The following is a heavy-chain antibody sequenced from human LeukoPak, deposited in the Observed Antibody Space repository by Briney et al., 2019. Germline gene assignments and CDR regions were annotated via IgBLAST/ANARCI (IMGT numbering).Heavy chain of an antibody. D-gene: IGHD6-19*01. CDR2: IGGSGGTK. CDR1: GLTFSNSA. CDR3: AKLGQWLTQEFFQH. Sequence: GGSLRLSCAVSGLTFSNSAMSWVRQAPGKGLEWVSLIGGSGGTKHYADSVQGRFTISRDNSKNTLSLQMNSLRVDDTAVYYCAKLGQWLTQEFFQHWGQGALVTVSS. J-gene: IGHJ1*01. V-gene: IGHV3-23*01.